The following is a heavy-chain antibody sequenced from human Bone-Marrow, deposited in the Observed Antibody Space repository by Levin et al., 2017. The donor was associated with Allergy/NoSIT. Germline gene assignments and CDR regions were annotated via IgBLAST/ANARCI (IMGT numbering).Heavy chain of an antibody. CDR1: GFTFSTYA. J-gene: IGHJ4*02. CDR2: ISGSGVKT. CDR3: AKTPKTYSDSVGYYFFDH. V-gene: IGHV3-23*01. D-gene: IGHD3-22*01. Sequence: GESLKISCAASGFTFSTYAMSWVRQAPGKGLEWVSSISGSGVKTYHADSVKGRFIVSRDNSKNTLYLQMSSLSAGDTALYFCAKTPKTYSDSVGYYFFDHWGQGTLVTVSS.